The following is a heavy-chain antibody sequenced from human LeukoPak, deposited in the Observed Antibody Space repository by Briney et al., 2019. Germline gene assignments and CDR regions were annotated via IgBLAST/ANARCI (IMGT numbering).Heavy chain of an antibody. CDR1: GFTFSSSW. Sequence: GGSLRLACVASGFTFSSSWMSWVRQAPGKGLEWVANIKQDGSEKSYVESVRGRFTISRDNAKNSLYLQLNSLRAEDTALYYCARDNPPDYWGQGTLVTVSS. J-gene: IGHJ4*02. V-gene: IGHV3-7*03. CDR2: IKQDGSEK. CDR3: ARDNPPDY.